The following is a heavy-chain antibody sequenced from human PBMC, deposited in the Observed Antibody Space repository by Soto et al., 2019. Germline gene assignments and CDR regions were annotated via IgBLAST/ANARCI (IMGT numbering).Heavy chain of an antibody. CDR2: IDYSGNS. CDR1: GGSIISYY. CDR3: TRDSSKWNFFV. D-gene: IGHD1-1*01. J-gene: IGHJ4*01. Sequence: SETLSLTCTVSGGSIISYYWGWIRQPPGKGLEWIGYIDYSGNSNYNPSLKSRVIMSVDTPKNQFSLHLSSVTAADTAIYYCTRDSSKWNFFVWGHGTLVTVSS. V-gene: IGHV4-59*01.